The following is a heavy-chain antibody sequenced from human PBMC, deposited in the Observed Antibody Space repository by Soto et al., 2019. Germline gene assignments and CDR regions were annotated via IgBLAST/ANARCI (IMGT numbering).Heavy chain of an antibody. V-gene: IGHV3-30*18. CDR3: AKDHDYGDYGRWFDP. CDR1: GFTFSSYG. Sequence: PGGSLRLSCAASGFTFSSYGMHWVRQAPGKGLEWVAVISYDGSNKYYADSVKGRFTISRDNSKNTLYLQMNSLRAEDTAVYYCAKDHDYGDYGRWFDPWGQGTLVTVS. CDR2: ISYDGSNK. D-gene: IGHD4-17*01. J-gene: IGHJ5*02.